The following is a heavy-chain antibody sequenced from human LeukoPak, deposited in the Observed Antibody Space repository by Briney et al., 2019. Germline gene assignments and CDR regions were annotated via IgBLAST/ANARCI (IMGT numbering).Heavy chain of an antibody. CDR3: ARSRGSGFDS. CDR2: INGDRSTT. J-gene: IGHJ4*02. Sequence: GGSLRLSCAASGFTFSMYGMHWVRQAPRKGLVWVSRINGDRSTTSYADSVKGRFTISRDNAKNTLYLQMNSLRVEDTAVYYCARSRGSGFDSWGQGTLVTVSS. V-gene: IGHV3-74*01. CDR1: GFTFSMYG.